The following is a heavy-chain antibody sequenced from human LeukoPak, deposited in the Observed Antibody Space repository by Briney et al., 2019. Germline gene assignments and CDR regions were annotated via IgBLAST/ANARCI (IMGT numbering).Heavy chain of an antibody. CDR1: GGSIRSYY. D-gene: IGHD3-10*01. Sequence: SETLSLTCTVSGGSIRSYYWSWIRQPPGKGLEWIGYIYYSGSTNYNPSLKSRVTISVDTSKNQFSLKLSSVTAADTAVYYCATMVQGVHTYFGSWGQGNLVAVPS. CDR3: ATMVQGVHTYFGS. V-gene: IGHV4-59*01. CDR2: IYYSGST. J-gene: IGHJ4*02.